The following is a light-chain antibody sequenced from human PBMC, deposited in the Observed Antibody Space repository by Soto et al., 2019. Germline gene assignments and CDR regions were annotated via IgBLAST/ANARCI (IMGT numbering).Light chain of an antibody. Sequence: EIALAQSPGTLSLSPGERATISCRASQSVFNNYLAWYQQKPGQAPRLLIYGASNRATGIPDRFSGSGSGTDFTLTISRLEPEDFAVYYCQQYGSSGTFGQGTKVDIK. J-gene: IGKJ1*01. CDR2: GAS. CDR1: QSVFNNY. CDR3: QQYGSSGT. V-gene: IGKV3-20*01.